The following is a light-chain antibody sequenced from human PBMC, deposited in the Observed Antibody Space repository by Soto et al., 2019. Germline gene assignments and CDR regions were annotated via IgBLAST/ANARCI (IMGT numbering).Light chain of an antibody. V-gene: IGLV2-11*01. Sequence: QSVLTQSPSASASPGQSVTISCTGSSGDVGAYNYVSWYQQHPGKAPKLIIYDVSKRPSGVPDRFSGSKSGNTASLTISGLQAEDEGEYFCCSYGGSYTPYVFGTGTKLTVL. CDR3: CSYGGSYTPYV. J-gene: IGLJ1*01. CDR1: SGDVGAYNY. CDR2: DVS.